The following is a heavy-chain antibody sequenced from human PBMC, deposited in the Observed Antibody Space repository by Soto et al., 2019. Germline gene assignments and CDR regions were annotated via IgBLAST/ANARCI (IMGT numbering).Heavy chain of an antibody. J-gene: IGHJ6*03. CDR2: INPNGGSA. D-gene: IGHD6-6*01. V-gene: IGHV1-46*03. CDR1: GYTFINYY. CDR3: VRATAARQRDYSYHYYLHI. Sequence: QVQLVQSGAEVKKPGASVKVSCKASGYTFINYYIHWVRQAPGQGLEWMGVINPNGGSAVYAQKFQGRVTLTRDTSTRTVYVELSSLRSDDTAVYFCVRATAARQRDYSYHYYLHIWGKGTTVTVSS.